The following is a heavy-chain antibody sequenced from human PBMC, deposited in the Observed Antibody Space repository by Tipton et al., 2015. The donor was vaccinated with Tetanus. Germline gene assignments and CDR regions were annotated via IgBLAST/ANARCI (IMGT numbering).Heavy chain of an antibody. Sequence: PGKGLEWMGIIYPGDSDTRYSPSFQGQVTISADKSISTAYLQWSSLKASDTAMYYCARPYDSSGYYSGFDCWGQGTLVTVSS. CDR2: IYPGDSDT. CDR3: ARPYDSSGYYSGFDC. D-gene: IGHD3-22*01. V-gene: IGHV5-51*01. J-gene: IGHJ4*02.